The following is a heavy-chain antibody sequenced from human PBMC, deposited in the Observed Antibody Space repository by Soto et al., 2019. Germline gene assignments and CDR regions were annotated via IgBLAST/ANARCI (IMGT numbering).Heavy chain of an antibody. Sequence: GGSLRLSCAASGFTFDDYTMHWVRQAPGKGLEWVSLISWDGGSTYYADSVKGRFTISRDNSKNSLYLQMNSLRAEDTAVYYCARGGIAAAGKINWFDPWGQGTLVTVSS. D-gene: IGHD6-13*01. CDR2: ISWDGGST. J-gene: IGHJ5*02. V-gene: IGHV3-43*01. CDR1: GFTFDDYT. CDR3: ARGGIAAAGKINWFDP.